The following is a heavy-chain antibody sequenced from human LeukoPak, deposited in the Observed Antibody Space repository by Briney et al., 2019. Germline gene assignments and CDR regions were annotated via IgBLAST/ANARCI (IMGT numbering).Heavy chain of an antibody. CDR3: AKDLGIFSLDDAFYI. Sequence: GGSLTLSCAASGFTFSSSSMSWVRQPPGKWLEWVSSISGSGSSTYYADSVKGRFTITRANSKYTLNLQMNSLRAEDTAVYYCAKDLGIFSLDDAFYICGQGAMVTVAS. CDR2: ISGSGSST. J-gene: IGHJ3*02. D-gene: IGHD2-21*01. CDR1: GFTFSSSS. V-gene: IGHV3-23*01.